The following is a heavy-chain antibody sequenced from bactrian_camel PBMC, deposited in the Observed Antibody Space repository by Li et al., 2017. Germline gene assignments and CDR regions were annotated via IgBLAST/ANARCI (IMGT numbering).Heavy chain of an antibody. J-gene: IGHJ4*01. CDR3: TADRIPCGPLSWSDEDAYDH. CDR2: IESDGST. V-gene: IGHV3S55*01. Sequence: HVQWWSLGGGSVQVGGSLRLFCVASVDTIGRYCMAWFRQIPDKEREGVAGIESDGSTSYADSVKGRFTVSQDSAKNILYLQMNDLRPEDTAMYYCTADRIPCGPLSWSDEDAYDHRGQGTQVTVS. CDR1: VDTIGRYC. D-gene: IGHD3*01.